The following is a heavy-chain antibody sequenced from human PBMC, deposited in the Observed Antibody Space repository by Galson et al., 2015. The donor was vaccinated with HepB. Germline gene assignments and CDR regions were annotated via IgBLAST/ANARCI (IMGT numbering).Heavy chain of an antibody. V-gene: IGHV1-8*01. J-gene: IGHJ5*02. CDR3: ARGGRPRVPAAITQGGNWFDP. D-gene: IGHD2-2*01. Sequence: SGAEVKKPGESLETSCKASGYTFTSYDINWVRQATGQGLEWMGWMNPNSGNTGYAQKFQGRVTMTRNTSISTAYMELSSLRSEDTAVYYCARGGRPRVPAAITQGGNWFDPWGQGTLVTVSS. CDR1: GYTFTSYD. CDR2: MNPNSGNT.